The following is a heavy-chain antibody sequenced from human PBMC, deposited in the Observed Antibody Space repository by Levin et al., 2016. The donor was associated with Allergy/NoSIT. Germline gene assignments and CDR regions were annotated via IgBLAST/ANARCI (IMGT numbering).Heavy chain of an antibody. D-gene: IGHD5-24*01. J-gene: IGHJ4*02. V-gene: IGHV3-53*01. Sequence: WIRQPPGKGLEWVSVIYSGGSTYYGDSVRGRFAISRDNSKNTVYLQMNSLRAEDTAVYYCARDRDGYNTIDYWGQGTLVTVSS. CDR3: ARDRDGYNTIDY. CDR2: IYSGGST.